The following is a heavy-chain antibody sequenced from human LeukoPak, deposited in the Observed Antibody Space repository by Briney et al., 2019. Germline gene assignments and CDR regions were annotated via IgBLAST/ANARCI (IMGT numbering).Heavy chain of an antibody. D-gene: IGHD3-10*01. V-gene: IGHV1-2*02. CDR1: GYTFTGYY. CDR3: ARGPSGSPVAFDI. J-gene: IGHJ3*02. CDR2: INPNSGGT. Sequence: GASVKVSCKASGYTFTGYYMHWVRQAPGQGLEWMGWINPNSGGTNYAQKFQGRVTMTRDTSTSTAYMELSRLRSDDTAVYYCARGPSGSPVAFDIWGQGTMVTVSS.